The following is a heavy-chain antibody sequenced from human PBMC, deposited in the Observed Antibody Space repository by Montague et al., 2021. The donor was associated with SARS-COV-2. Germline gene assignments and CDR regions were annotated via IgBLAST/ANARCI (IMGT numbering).Heavy chain of an antibody. Sequence: SETLSLTCTVSGGSISSSNYYWGWIRQPPGKGLEWIGNMYYSGSTYYTPSLKSLVTISIDTSKNQFSLKLSSVTAAATAVYYCARDDIVLQGVTKGMDVWGQGTTVTVSS. V-gene: IGHV4-39*07. CDR1: GGSISSSNYY. CDR2: MYYSGST. J-gene: IGHJ6*02. D-gene: IGHD3-10*01. CDR3: ARDDIVLQGVTKGMDV.